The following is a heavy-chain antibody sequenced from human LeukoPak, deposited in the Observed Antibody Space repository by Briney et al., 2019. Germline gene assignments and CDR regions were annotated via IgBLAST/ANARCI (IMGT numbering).Heavy chain of an antibody. Sequence: GGSLRLSCAASGFTFSSYGMHWVRQAPGKGLEWVAVIWYDGSNKYYADSVKGRFTISRDNSKNTLYLQMNSLRAEDTAVYYCARGRTSSIRGSPDYGMDVWGQGTTVTVSS. CDR1: GFTFSSYG. J-gene: IGHJ6*02. V-gene: IGHV3-33*01. CDR3: ARGRTSSIRGSPDYGMDV. D-gene: IGHD3-10*01. CDR2: IWYDGSNK.